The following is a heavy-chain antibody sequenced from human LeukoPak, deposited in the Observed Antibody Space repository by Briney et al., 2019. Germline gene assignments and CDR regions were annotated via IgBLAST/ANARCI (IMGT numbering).Heavy chain of an antibody. CDR3: AKGYSGYDLNP. J-gene: IGHJ3*01. CDR2: IYYSGST. V-gene: IGHV4-59*01. Sequence: SETLSLTCTVSGGSISSYYRSWIRQPPGKGLERIGYIYYSGSTNYNPSLKSRVTISVDTSKNQFSLKLSSVTAADTAVYYCAKGYSGYDLNPWGQGTMVTVSS. CDR1: GGSISSYY. D-gene: IGHD5-12*01.